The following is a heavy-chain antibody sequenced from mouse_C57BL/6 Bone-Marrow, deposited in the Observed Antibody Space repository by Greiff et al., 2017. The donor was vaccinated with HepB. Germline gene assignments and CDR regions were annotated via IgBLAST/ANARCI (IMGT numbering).Heavy chain of an antibody. J-gene: IGHJ3*01. CDR1: GYTFTSYD. V-gene: IGHV1-85*01. CDR2: IYPRDGST. D-gene: IGHD1-1*01. CDR3: AILRGFAY. Sequence: VQLQQSGPELVKPGASVKLSCKASGYTFTSYDINWVKQRPGQGLEWIGWIYPRDGSTKYNEKFKGKATLTVDTSSSTAYMELHSLTSEYSAVYFCAILRGFAYWGQGTLVTVSA.